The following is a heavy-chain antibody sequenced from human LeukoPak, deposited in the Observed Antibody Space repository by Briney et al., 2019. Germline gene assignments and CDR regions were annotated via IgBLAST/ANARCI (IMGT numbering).Heavy chain of an antibody. Sequence: SVKVSCKASGGTFSSYAISWVRQAPGQGLEWMGGIIPIFGTANYAQKFQGRVTITADESTSTAYMELSSLRSEDTAVYYCARAARPTSDTSGSYWYYFDCWGQGILVTVSS. J-gene: IGHJ4*02. D-gene: IGHD3-22*01. CDR1: GGTFSSYA. CDR3: ARAARPTSDTSGSYWYYFDC. V-gene: IGHV1-69*01. CDR2: IIPIFGTA.